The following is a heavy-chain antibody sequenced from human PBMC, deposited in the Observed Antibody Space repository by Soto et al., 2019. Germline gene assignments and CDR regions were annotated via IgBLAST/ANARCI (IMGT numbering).Heavy chain of an antibody. Sequence: PGGSLRLSCAASGFTFSSYGMHWVRQAPGKGLEWVAVISYDGSNKYYADSVKGRFTISRDNSKNTQYQQMNSLRAEDTAVYYCAKEKSYGDYTYYYYGMDVWGQGTTVTV. V-gene: IGHV3-30*18. CDR2: ISYDGSNK. CDR1: GFTFSSYG. J-gene: IGHJ6*02. CDR3: AKEKSYGDYTYYYYGMDV. D-gene: IGHD4-17*01.